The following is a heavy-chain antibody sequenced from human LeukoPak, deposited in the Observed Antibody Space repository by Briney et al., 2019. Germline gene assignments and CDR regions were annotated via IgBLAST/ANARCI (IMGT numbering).Heavy chain of an antibody. Sequence: SGGSLRLSCAASGFTFSSYGMHWVRQAPGKGLEWVAVISYDGSNKYYADSVKGRFTISRDNSKNTLYLQMNSLRAEDTAVYYCAKDGNGDYVLYLDYWGQGTLVTVSS. CDR1: GFTFSSYG. V-gene: IGHV3-30*18. CDR2: ISYDGSNK. J-gene: IGHJ4*02. CDR3: AKDGNGDYVLYLDY. D-gene: IGHD4-17*01.